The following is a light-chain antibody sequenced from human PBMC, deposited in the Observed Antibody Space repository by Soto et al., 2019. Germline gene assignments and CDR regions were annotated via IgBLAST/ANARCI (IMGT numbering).Light chain of an antibody. Sequence: QSALTQPPSASGSPGQSVTISCTRTSADVGGYNYVSWYQQHAGKGPKLMIYEVTKRPSGVPDRFSGSKFGNTASLTVSGLQADDEAAYYCSSFAGSDSVVFGGGTKLTV. V-gene: IGLV2-8*01. CDR2: EVT. CDR1: SADVGGYNY. J-gene: IGLJ2*01. CDR3: SSFAGSDSVV.